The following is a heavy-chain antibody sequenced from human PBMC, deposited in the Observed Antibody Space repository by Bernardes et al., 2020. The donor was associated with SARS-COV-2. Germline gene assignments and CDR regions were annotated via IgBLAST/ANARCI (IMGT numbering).Heavy chain of an antibody. CDR1: GFTFSSYA. V-gene: IGHV3-23*01. D-gene: IGHD2-8*01. CDR3: ANCGRPECTNGVCYPKKYYFDY. Sequence: GGSLRLSCAASGFTFSSYAMSWVRQAPGKGLEWVSAISGSGGSTYYADSVKGRFTISRDNSKNTLYLQMNSLRAEDTAVYYCANCGRPECTNGVCYPKKYYFDYWGQGTLVTVSS. J-gene: IGHJ4*02. CDR2: ISGSGGST.